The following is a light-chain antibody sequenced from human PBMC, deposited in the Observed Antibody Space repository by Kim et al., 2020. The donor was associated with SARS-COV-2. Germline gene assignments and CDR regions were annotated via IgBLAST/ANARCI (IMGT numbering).Light chain of an antibody. V-gene: IGKV3-15*01. J-gene: IGKJ1*01. CDR2: DAS. Sequence: SVCPGESATRSCRASQSVTTNLAWYQQTPGQPPRLLIYDASTRATGVPARFSGSGSGTQFTLTISSLQSEDFALYYCQQYDYWWTFGQGTKVDIK. CDR3: QQYDYWWT. CDR1: QSVTTN.